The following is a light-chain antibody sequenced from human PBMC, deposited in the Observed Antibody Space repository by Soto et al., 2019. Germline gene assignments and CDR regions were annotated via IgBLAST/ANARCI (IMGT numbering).Light chain of an antibody. CDR1: QGIGTY. CDR3: QQSFSTPPT. CDR2: ASS. J-gene: IGKJ1*01. V-gene: IGKV1-39*01. Sequence: IQLTQSPASLSASVGDRVTVTCRASQGIGTYLVWYQQKSGKAPTVLIYASSTLQTGVPSRFSGSGSGTDFTLTISSLQPEDFASYYCQQSFSTPPTFGQGAKVDI.